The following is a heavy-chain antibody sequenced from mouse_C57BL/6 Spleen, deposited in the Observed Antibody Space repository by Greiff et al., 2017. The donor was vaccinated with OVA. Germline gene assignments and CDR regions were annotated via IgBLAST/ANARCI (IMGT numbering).Heavy chain of an antibody. J-gene: IGHJ2*01. CDR1: GFTFSDYG. V-gene: IGHV5-17*01. Sequence: EVHLVESGGGLVKPGGSLKLSCAASGFTFSDYGMHWVRQAPEKGLEWVAYISSGSSTIYYADTVKGRFTISRDNAKNTLFLQMTSLRSEDTAMYYCARKVGATGYFDYWGQGTTLTVSS. D-gene: IGHD3-1*01. CDR3: ARKVGATGYFDY. CDR2: ISSGSSTI.